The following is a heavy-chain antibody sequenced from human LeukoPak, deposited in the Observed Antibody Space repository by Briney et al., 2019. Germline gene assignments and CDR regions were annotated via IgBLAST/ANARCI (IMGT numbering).Heavy chain of an antibody. CDR1: GFTLSSNY. V-gene: IGHV3-66*03. Sequence: GVSLRLSCAASGFTLSSNYMSWVRQAPGKGLEWVSVIYSRGSTYYADSVKGRFTISRDNSKNTLYLQMNSLRAEDTAVYYCARDDIAAAGNIDYWGQGDLVTVSS. J-gene: IGHJ4*02. CDR3: ARDDIAAAGNIDY. CDR2: IYSRGST. D-gene: IGHD6-13*01.